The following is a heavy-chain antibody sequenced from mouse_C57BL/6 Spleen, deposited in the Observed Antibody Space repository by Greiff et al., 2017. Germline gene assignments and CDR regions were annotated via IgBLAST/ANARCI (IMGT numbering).Heavy chain of an antibody. Sequence: QVQLQQPGAELVKPGASVKLSCKASGYTFTSYWMHWVKQRPGQGLEWIGMIHPNSGSTNYNEKFKSKATLTVDKSSSTAYMQLSSLTSEDSAVYYCARWGSNHGCFDYWGQGTTLTVSS. J-gene: IGHJ2*01. CDR3: ARWGSNHGCFDY. V-gene: IGHV1-64*01. CDR1: GYTFTSYW. D-gene: IGHD2-5*01. CDR2: IHPNSGST.